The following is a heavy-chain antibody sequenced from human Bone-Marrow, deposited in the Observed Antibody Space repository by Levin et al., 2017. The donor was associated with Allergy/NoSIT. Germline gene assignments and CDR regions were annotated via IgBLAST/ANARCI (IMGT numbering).Heavy chain of an antibody. V-gene: IGHV4-39*01. CDR2: IYYTGST. J-gene: IGHJ6*03. CDR3: AEVSYYYYYMDV. Sequence: AGGSLRLSCTVSGGSISSSSYFWGWIRQPPGTGLEWIGSIYYTGSTFHNPSLKSRVTISVDTSKNQFSLKLSSVTAADTAVYYCAEVSYYYYYMDVWGKGTTVTVSS. CDR1: GGSISSSSYF. D-gene: IGHD2-21*01.